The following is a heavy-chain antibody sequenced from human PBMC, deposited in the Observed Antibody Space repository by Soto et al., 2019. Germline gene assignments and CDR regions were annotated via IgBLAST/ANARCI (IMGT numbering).Heavy chain of an antibody. D-gene: IGHD3-22*01. CDR1: GFTVSSNY. Sequence: EVQLVESGGGLIQPGGSLRLSCAASGFTVSSNYMSWVRQAPGKGLEWVSVIYSGGSTYYADSVKGRFTISRDNSKHTLHLQMTSLRAEHTAVYYCARDRVESGYPEYFQHWGQGTVVTVSS. CDR3: ARDRVESGYPEYFQH. J-gene: IGHJ1*01. V-gene: IGHV3-53*01. CDR2: IYSGGST.